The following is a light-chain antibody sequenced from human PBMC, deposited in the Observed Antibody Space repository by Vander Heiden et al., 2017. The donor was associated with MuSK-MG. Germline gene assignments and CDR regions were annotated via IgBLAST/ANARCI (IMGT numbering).Light chain of an antibody. CDR3: QSYDSSLSGSKV. V-gene: IGLV1-40*01. CDR1: SSNSGAGYD. J-gene: IGLJ2*01. Sequence: QSVLTPPPSVSAAPGQRVTISCTGSSSNSGAGYDVHWYQQLPGTAPKLLIYGNINRRSGVPDRCSGSKSGTSASLAITGLQAEEEADYYCQSYDSSLSGSKVFGGGTKLTVL. CDR2: GNI.